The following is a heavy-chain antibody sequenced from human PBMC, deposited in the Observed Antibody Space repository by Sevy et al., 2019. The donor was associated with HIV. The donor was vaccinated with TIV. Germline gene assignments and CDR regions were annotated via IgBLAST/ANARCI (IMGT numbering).Heavy chain of an antibody. CDR2: INPNSGGT. Sequence: ASVKVSCKASGYTFTIYSMHWVRQAPGQGLEWMGWINPNSGGTNFAQKFQGRVTMTRDTSISTAYMELNRLRSDDTAVYYCARDLGREYTYGFNYWGQGTLVTVSS. CDR1: GYTFTIYS. D-gene: IGHD5-18*01. CDR3: ARDLGREYTYGFNY. V-gene: IGHV1-2*02. J-gene: IGHJ4*02.